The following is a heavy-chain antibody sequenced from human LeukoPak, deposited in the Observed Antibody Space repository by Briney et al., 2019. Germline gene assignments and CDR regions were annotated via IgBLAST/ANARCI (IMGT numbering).Heavy chain of an antibody. CDR1: GFTLSGHV. J-gene: IGHJ4*02. D-gene: IGHD5-12*01. Sequence: GGSLRLSCAASGFTLSGHVMHWVRQAPGKGPESVSAISPDGNIYYANSVKGRFTISGDNSQNTLSLQMGSLTIDDTAVYYCARENPQGGSDYWGQGALVTVSS. CDR3: ARENPQGGSDY. V-gene: IGHV3-64*01. CDR2: ISPDGNI.